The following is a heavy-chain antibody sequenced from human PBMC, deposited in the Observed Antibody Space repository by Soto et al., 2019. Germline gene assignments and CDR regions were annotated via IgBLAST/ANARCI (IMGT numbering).Heavy chain of an antibody. CDR2: ISDTGRTI. V-gene: IGHV3-11*01. J-gene: IGHJ4*02. CDR3: AKVLSSGSYSGALEY. D-gene: IGHD1-26*01. Sequence: HLEESGGGLVEPGGSLRLSCVGSGVDFRGSYMNWIRQAPGKGLEWISYISDTGRTIHYADSVKGRFVISRDNSKDSLYLQMNDLRADDTAVYYCAKVLSSGSYSGALEYWGQGALVTVSS. CDR1: GVDFRGSY.